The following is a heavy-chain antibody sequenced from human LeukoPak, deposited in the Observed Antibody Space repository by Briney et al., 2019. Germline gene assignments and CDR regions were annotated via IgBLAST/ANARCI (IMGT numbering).Heavy chain of an antibody. J-gene: IGHJ5*02. V-gene: IGHV3-53*05. CDR1: GFTVSSNY. CDR3: ARESRATWELRSWFDP. Sequence: GGSLRLSCAASGFTVSSNYMSWVRQAPGKGLEWVSVIYSGGSTYYADSVKGRFTISRDNSKNTLYLQMNSLRAEDTAVYYCARESRATWELRSWFDPWGQGTLVTVSS. D-gene: IGHD1-26*01. CDR2: IYSGGST.